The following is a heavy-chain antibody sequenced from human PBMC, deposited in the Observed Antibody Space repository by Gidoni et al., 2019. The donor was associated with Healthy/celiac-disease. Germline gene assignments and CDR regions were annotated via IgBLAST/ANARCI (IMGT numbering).Heavy chain of an antibody. Sequence: QVQLQESGPGLVKPSQTLSLTCTVSGGSISSGGYYWSWIRQHPGKGLEWIGYIYYSGSTYYNPSLKSRVTISVDTSKNQFSLKLSSVTAADTAVYYCARYGLVLWFGEYMATDDAFDIWGQGTMVTVSS. D-gene: IGHD3-10*01. CDR1: GGSISSGGYY. CDR2: IYYSGST. CDR3: ARYGLVLWFGEYMATDDAFDI. V-gene: IGHV4-31*03. J-gene: IGHJ3*02.